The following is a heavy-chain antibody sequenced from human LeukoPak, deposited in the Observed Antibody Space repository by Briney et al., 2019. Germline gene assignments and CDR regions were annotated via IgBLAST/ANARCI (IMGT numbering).Heavy chain of an antibody. J-gene: IGHJ6*03. V-gene: IGHV1-69*05. Sequence: ASVKVSCKTYGGTFSSYAIIWVRQAPGQGLEWMGGIIPILGTANYAQKFQGRVTITTDESTSTVYMELRSLRSEDTAVYYCASTPLYYYYYYMDVWGLGTTVTVSS. CDR2: IIPILGTA. CDR1: GGTFSSYA. CDR3: ASTPLYYYYYYMDV.